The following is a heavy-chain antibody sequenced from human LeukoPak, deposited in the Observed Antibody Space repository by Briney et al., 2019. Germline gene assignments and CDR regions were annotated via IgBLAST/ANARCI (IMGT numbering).Heavy chain of an antibody. D-gene: IGHD5-24*01. CDR1: GYTFTSYD. CDR2: MSPNSGNT. CDR3: ARGTIAHQRWLQFRRREAWSVPDY. Sequence: ASVKVSCKASGYTFTSYDINWVRQATGQGLEWMGWMSPNSGNTGYAQKFQGGVTMTRNTSISTAYMELSSLRSEDTAVYYCARGTIAHQRWLQFRRREAWSVPDYWGQGTLVTVSS. J-gene: IGHJ4*02. V-gene: IGHV1-8*01.